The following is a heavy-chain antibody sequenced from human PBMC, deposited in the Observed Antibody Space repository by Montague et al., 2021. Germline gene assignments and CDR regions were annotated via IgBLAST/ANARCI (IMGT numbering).Heavy chain of an antibody. Sequence: SETLSLTCTVSGGSISSSNYYWGWIRQPPGKGLEWIGNFYYSGSTNYNPSLKSRVTMSLDTSKNQFSLNLSSVTAADTAIYYCARSPTQWRVFGYWGQGTLVTVSS. V-gene: IGHV4-39*07. CDR1: GGSISSSNYY. CDR2: FYYSGST. J-gene: IGHJ4*02. CDR3: ARSPTQWRVFGY. D-gene: IGHD6-19*01.